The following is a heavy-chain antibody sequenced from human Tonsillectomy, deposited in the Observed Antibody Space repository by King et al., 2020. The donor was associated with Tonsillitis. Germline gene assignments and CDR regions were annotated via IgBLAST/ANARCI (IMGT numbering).Heavy chain of an antibody. Sequence: QLQESGPGLVKPSENLSLTCTVSGGSISSYYWSWIRQPPGKGLEWIGYIYYSGSTNYNPSLKSRVTISVDTSKNQFSLRLSSVTAADTAVYYCARGRTNYRHDHPVYWGQGTLVTVSS. D-gene: IGHD1-7*01. CDR1: GGSISSYY. V-gene: IGHV4-59*01. J-gene: IGHJ4*02. CDR3: ARGRTNYRHDHPVY. CDR2: IYYSGST.